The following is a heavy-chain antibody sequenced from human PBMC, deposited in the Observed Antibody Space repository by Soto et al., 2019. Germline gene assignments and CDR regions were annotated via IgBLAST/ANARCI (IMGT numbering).Heavy chain of an antibody. CDR3: TKDIEWGGSNLNHAFDV. CDR1: GFTFDDYG. Sequence: EMQLVESGGGLVQPGRSLRLSCAASGFTFDDYGMHWVRQPPGKGVEWVAGISWNSGITQYADSVKGRFTISRDSAKNSLFLQMNSLKPEDPALYYCTKDIEWGGSNLNHAFDVWGQGTMVSVSS. V-gene: IGHV3-9*01. CDR2: ISWNSGIT. J-gene: IGHJ3*01. D-gene: IGHD1-26*01.